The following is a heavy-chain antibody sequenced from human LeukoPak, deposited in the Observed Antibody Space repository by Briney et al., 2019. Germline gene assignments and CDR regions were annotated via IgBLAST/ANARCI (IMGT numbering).Heavy chain of an antibody. V-gene: IGHV3-9*01. CDR1: GFTFDDYA. CDR2: ISWNSGSI. D-gene: IGHD2-2*01. CDR3: TREGRFKAQHLFDY. J-gene: IGHJ4*02. Sequence: SLRLSCAASGFTFDDYAMHWVRQAPGKGLEWVSGISWNSGSIGYADSVKGRFTISRDNAKNSLYLQMNSLRAEDTAVYYCTREGRFKAQHLFDYWGQGTMVTVSS.